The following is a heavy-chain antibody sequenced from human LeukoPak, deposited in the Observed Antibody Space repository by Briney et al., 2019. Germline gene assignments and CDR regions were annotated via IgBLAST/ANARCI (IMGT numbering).Heavy chain of an antibody. J-gene: IGHJ4*02. CDR3: ARDEGYSNYLYYSDY. CDR1: GFTVSSYS. Sequence: GGSLRLSCAASGFTVSSYSMNWVRQAPGKGLEWVSYISSSSSTIYYADSVKGRFTISRDNAKNSLYLQMNSLRAEDTAVYYCARDEGYSNYLYYSDYWGQGTLVTVSS. V-gene: IGHV3-48*01. CDR2: ISSSSSTI. D-gene: IGHD4-11*01.